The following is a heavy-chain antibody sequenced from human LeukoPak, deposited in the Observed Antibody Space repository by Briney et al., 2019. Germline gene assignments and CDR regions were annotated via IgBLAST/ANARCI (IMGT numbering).Heavy chain of an antibody. Sequence: GGSLRLSCAASGFTFSDYYMSWIRQAPGKGLEWVSYISSSGSTIYYADSVKGRFTISRDNAKNSLYLQMNSLRAEDTAVYYCARDPRLRNDIVVVPAAIRDYYYYYYMDVWGKGTTVTVSS. CDR1: GFTFSDYY. V-gene: IGHV3-11*04. D-gene: IGHD2-2*02. CDR3: ARDPRLRNDIVVVPAAIRDYYYYYYMDV. CDR2: ISSSGSTI. J-gene: IGHJ6*03.